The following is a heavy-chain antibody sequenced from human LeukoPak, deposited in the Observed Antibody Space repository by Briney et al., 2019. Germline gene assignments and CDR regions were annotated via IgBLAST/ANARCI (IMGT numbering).Heavy chain of an antibody. Sequence: GGSLRLSCAASGFTFSSYSMNWVRQAPGKGLEWVSSISSSGSYISYPDSVKGRVTISRDNAKNALFLQMNSLRAEDTAVYYCARVGCRGGSCSSRGDYYYGMDVWGQGTTVTVSS. V-gene: IGHV3-21*01. J-gene: IGHJ6*02. D-gene: IGHD2-15*01. CDR1: GFTFSSYS. CDR2: ISSSGSYI. CDR3: ARVGCRGGSCSSRGDYYYGMDV.